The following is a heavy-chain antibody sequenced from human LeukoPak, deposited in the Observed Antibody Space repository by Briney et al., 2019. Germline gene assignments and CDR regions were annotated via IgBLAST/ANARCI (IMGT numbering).Heavy chain of an antibody. Sequence: SETLSLTCAVSGGSISSSNWWSWVRQPPGKGLEWIGEIYHSGTTNFNPSLKSRVTMSSDTSKNQFSLKLSSVTAADAAVYYCARHGVAFDYWGQGTLVTVSS. J-gene: IGHJ4*02. CDR1: GGSISSSNW. V-gene: IGHV4-4*02. D-gene: IGHD2-15*01. CDR3: ARHGVAFDY. CDR2: IYHSGTT.